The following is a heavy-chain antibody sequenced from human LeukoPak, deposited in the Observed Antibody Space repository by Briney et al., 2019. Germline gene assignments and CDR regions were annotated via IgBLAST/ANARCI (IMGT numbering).Heavy chain of an antibody. J-gene: IGHJ5*02. D-gene: IGHD4-17*01. CDR1: GGSMNFYY. CDR3: ARGWAVNSQVSHWFDP. V-gene: IGHV4-59*06. Sequence: PSETLSLTCTVSGGSMNFYYWSWIRQPPGKGLEWIGYIYYSGSTYYNPSLKSRVTISVDTSTNQFSLMLSSVTAADTAVYYCARGWAVNSQVSHWFDPWGQGTLVPVSS. CDR2: IYYSGST.